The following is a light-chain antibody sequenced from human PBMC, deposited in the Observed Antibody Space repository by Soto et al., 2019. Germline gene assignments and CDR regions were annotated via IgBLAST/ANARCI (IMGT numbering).Light chain of an antibody. CDR3: QHYSSHPWT. Sequence: DIQMTQSPSTLPASVGDRVTVTCRASQSIRIWLAWYQEKPGKAPKLLIYKASLLETGVPSRFSGSGSGTEFPLTLSSLQTDDFGTYYCQHYSSHPWTFGQGTK. CDR2: KAS. J-gene: IGKJ1*01. CDR1: QSIRIW. V-gene: IGKV1-5*03.